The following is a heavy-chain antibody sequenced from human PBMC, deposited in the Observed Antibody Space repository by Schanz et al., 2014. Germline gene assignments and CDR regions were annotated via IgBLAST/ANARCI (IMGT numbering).Heavy chain of an antibody. CDR3: ARDPGGTKTHGL. Sequence: VQLAESGGAVVQPGGSLRLSCAATGFTFSDFGLHWVRQASGKGLEWVANIKQDGSEKYYVDSVKGRFTISRDNAKNSLYLQMNSLRAEDTAVYYCARDPGGTKTHGLWGQGTLVTVSS. V-gene: IGHV3-7*01. CDR2: IKQDGSEK. D-gene: IGHD2-15*01. J-gene: IGHJ4*02. CDR1: GFTFSDFG.